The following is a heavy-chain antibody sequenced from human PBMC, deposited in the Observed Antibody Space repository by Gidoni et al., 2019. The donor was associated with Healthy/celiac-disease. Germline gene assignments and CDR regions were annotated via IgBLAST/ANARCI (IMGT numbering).Heavy chain of an antibody. J-gene: IGHJ4*02. CDR3: AKGIGGDYGYFDY. CDR2: ISGNSGSI. Sequence: EVQLVESGGGLIQLGRSLGPSCQASVSTFDDYAMHWVRQASGKGLEWVSGISGNSGSIGYADSVKGRFTISRDNAKNSLYLQMNSLRAEDTALYYCAKGIGGDYGYFDYWGQGTLVTVSS. V-gene: IGHV3-9*01. CDR1: VSTFDDYA. D-gene: IGHD4-17*01.